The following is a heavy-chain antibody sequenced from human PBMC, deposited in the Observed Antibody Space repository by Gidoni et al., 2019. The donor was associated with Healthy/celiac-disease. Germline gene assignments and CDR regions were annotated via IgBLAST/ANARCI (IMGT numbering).Heavy chain of an antibody. V-gene: IGHV3-21*01. CDR2: ISSSSSYI. CDR1: GFTFSSYS. CDR3: ARAWYSYHIDY. D-gene: IGHD5-18*01. J-gene: IGHJ4*02. Sequence: EVQLVESGGGLVKPGGSLRLSCAASGFTFSSYSMNWVRQAPGKGLEWVSSISSSSSYIYYADSVKGRFTISRDNAKNSLYLQMNSLRAEDTAVYYCARAWYSYHIDYWGQGTLVTVSS.